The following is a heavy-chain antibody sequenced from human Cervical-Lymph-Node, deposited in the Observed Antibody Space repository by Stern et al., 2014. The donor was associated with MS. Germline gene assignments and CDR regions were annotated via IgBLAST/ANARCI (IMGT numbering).Heavy chain of an antibody. Sequence: QVQLQESGPRLVKPSETLSLTCSVSPYSISSGYYWAWIRQSPGKGLEWIGTTHRSGSTYYNPSLKSRVTISADTSKNQFFLMLTSVADADTAVYYCARWGYGDYEADYWGQGTLVTVSS. CDR3: ARWGYGDYEADY. V-gene: IGHV4-38-2*02. CDR2: THRSGST. CDR1: PYSISSGYY. D-gene: IGHD4-17*01. J-gene: IGHJ4*02.